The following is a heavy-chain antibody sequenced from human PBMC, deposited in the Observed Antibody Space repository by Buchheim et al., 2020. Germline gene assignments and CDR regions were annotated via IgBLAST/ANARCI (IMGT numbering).Heavy chain of an antibody. CDR2: IYYSGST. J-gene: IGHJ6*02. V-gene: IGHV4-39*01. Sequence: QLQLQESGPGLVKPSETLSLTCTVSGGSISSSSYYWGWIRQPPGKGLEWIGSIYYSGSTYYTPSLKSRVTISVDQSKNQFSLKLSSVTAADTAVYYCARNVEQVAGTIYYYGMDVWGQGTT. CDR1: GGSISSSSYY. D-gene: IGHD6-19*01. CDR3: ARNVEQVAGTIYYYGMDV.